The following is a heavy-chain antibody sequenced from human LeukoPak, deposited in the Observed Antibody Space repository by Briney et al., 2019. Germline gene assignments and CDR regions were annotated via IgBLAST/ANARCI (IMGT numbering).Heavy chain of an antibody. CDR3: ARDRGKSYSGYDH. V-gene: IGHV4-31*03. J-gene: IGHJ5*02. Sequence: PSETLSLTCTVSGGSISSGGYYWSWIRQHPGKGLEWIGYIYYSGSTYYNPSLKSRVTISVDTSKNQFSLKLSSVTAADTAVYYCARDRGKSYSGYDHWGQGTLVTVSS. CDR1: GGSISSGGYY. CDR2: IYYSGST. D-gene: IGHD5-12*01.